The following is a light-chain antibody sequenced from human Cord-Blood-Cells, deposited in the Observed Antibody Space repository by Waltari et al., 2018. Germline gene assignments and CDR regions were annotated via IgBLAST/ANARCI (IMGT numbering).Light chain of an antibody. CDR2: DAS. CDR1: QSASSY. V-gene: IGKV3-11*01. Sequence: EIVLTQSPATLSLSPGDRATVSCRASQSASSYLAWYQQKPGQAPRLLIYDASNRATGIPARFSGSGSGTDFTLTISSLEPEDFAVYYCQQRSNWPRTFGQGTKVEIK. CDR3: QQRSNWPRT. J-gene: IGKJ1*01.